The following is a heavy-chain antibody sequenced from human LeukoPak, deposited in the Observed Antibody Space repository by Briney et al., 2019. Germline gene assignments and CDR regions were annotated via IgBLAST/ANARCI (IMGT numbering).Heavy chain of an antibody. J-gene: IGHJ4*02. CDR3: AKDGTYSSGWYDY. CDR1: VFTFSSYG. CDR2: ISYYGSNK. V-gene: IGHV3-30*18. D-gene: IGHD6-19*01. Sequence: PGRSLRLSCAASVFTFSSYGMHGVRQAPGKGLEWGAVISYYGSNKYYADSVKGRFTISRDNSKNTLYLQMSSLRAEDTAVYYCAKDGTYSSGWYDYWGQGTLVTVSS.